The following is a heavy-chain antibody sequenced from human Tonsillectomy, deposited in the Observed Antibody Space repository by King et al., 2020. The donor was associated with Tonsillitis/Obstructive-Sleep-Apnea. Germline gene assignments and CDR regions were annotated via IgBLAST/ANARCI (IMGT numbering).Heavy chain of an antibody. J-gene: IGHJ5*02. Sequence: VQLVESGGGLVQPGGSLRLSCAASGFTFSSYATSWVRQVPGKGLEWVSSLSGSGGSTYYADSVKGRFTISRDNSKNTVYLQMNSLRAEDAAIYYCASRTAVACEGFDPWGQGTLVTVSS. CDR2: LSGSGGST. CDR3: ASRTAVACEGFDP. CDR1: GFTFSSYA. D-gene: IGHD6-19*01. V-gene: IGHV3-23*04.